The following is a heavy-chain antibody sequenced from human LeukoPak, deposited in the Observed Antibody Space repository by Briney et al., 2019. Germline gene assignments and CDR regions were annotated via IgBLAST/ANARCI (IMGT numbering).Heavy chain of an antibody. D-gene: IGHD4-17*01. CDR3: ARVVRDGDYPGAFDY. CDR1: GYTFTSYG. CDR2: ISAYNGNT. V-gene: IGHV1-18*01. Sequence: ASVKVSCKASGYTFTSYGISWVRQAPGLGLEWMGWISAYNGNTNYAQKLQGRVTMTTDTSTSTAYMELRSLRSDDTAVYYCARVVRDGDYPGAFDYWGQGTLVTVSS. J-gene: IGHJ4*02.